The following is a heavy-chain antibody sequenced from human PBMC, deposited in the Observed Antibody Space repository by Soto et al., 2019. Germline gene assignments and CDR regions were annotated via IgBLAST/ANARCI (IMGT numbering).Heavy chain of an antibody. CDR2: ISAYNGNT. D-gene: IGHD1-1*01. CDR1: GYTFTSYG. Sequence: ASVKVSCKASGYTFTSYGISWVRQAPGQGLEWMGWISAYNGNTNYAQTLQGRVTMTTDTSTSTAYMELRSLRSDDTAVYYCARITTLTKRVLGGHYHGQHVGGQGTTDTVS. CDR3: ARITTLTKRVLGGHYHGQHV. V-gene: IGHV1-18*01. J-gene: IGHJ6*02.